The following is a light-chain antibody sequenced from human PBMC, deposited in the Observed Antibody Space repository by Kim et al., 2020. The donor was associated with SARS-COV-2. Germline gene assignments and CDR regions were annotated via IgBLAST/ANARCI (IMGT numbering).Light chain of an antibody. J-gene: IGKJ2*01. CDR3: QQYNSYPYT. CDR1: QRISSW. V-gene: IGKV1-5*03. Sequence: DIQMTQSPSTLSASLGDRVTITCRASQRISSWLAWYQQKPGKAPNLLIYKASTLESGVPSKFSGSGSGTEFTLTINSLQPDDFATYYCQQYNSYPYTFGQGTKLEI. CDR2: KAS.